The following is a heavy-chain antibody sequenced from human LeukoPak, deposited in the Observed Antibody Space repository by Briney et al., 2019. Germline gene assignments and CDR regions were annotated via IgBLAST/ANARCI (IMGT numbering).Heavy chain of an antibody. CDR3: ARGEYCSSTSCYQLPFDY. CDR1: GFTFSSYW. V-gene: IGHV3-74*01. J-gene: IGHJ4*02. D-gene: IGHD2-2*01. CDR2: INSDGSST. Sequence: GGSLRLSCAASGFTFSSYWMHWVRQAPGKGLVWVSRINSDGSSTSYADSVKGRFTISRDNAKNTLYLQMNSLRAEDTAVYYCARGEYCSSTSCYQLPFDYWGQGTLVTASS.